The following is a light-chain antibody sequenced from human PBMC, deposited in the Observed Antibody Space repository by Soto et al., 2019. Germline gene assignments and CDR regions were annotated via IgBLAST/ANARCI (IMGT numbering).Light chain of an antibody. V-gene: IGKV3-20*01. J-gene: IGKJ3*01. CDR1: QSVSSSY. CDR3: QQYGSSPFT. Sequence: EIVLTQSPGTLSLSPGERATLSCRASQSVSSSYLAWYQQKPGQAPRLLIYGASSRATGIPDRFSGSGSGTDFTLSNSRLDPESFAVYYCQQYGSSPFTFGPGTKVDIK. CDR2: GAS.